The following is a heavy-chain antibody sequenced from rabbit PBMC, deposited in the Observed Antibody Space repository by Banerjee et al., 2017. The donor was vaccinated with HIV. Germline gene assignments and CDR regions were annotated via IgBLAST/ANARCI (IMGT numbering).Heavy chain of an antibody. D-gene: IGHD7-1*01. V-gene: IGHV1S40*01. CDR3: ARDLADYTGYNYVTRLDL. J-gene: IGHJ3*01. CDR1: GFSFSSGYY. Sequence: QSLEESGGDLVKPGASLTLTCKASGFSFSSGYYMCWVRQAPGKGLEWIASIDAGSSGSTYYASWAKGRFTISKTSSTTVTLQMTSLTAADTATYFCARDLADYTGYNYVTRLDLWGQGTLVTVS. CDR2: IDAGSSGST.